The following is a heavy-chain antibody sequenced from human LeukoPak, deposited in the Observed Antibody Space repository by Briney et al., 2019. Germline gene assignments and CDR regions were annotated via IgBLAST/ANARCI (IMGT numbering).Heavy chain of an antibody. CDR3: AREDYDILTGYSDFDY. CDR1: GGSISSSNW. D-gene: IGHD3-9*01. CDR2: IYHSGST. J-gene: IGHJ4*02. V-gene: IGHV4-4*02. Sequence: SGTLSLTCAVSGGSISSSNWWSWVRRPPGKGLEWIGEIYHSGSTNYNPSLKSRVTISVDKSKNQFSLKLSSVTAADTAVYYCAREDYDILTGYSDFDYWGQGTLVTVSS.